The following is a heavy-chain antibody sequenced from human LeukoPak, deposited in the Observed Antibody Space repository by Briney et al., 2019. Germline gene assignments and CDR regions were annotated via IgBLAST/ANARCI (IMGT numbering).Heavy chain of an antibody. J-gene: IGHJ3*01. CDR3: ARDTHYYGSGSPAFDL. CDR2: ISWNSGNI. CDR1: GFTFDDYA. D-gene: IGHD3-10*01. Sequence: GRSLRLSCAASGFTFDDYAMHWVRQAPGKGLEWVSGISWNSGNIGYADSVKGRFTISRDNAKNSLYLQLNSLRAEDTALYYCARDTHYYGSGSPAFDLWGRGTMVTVSS. V-gene: IGHV3-9*01.